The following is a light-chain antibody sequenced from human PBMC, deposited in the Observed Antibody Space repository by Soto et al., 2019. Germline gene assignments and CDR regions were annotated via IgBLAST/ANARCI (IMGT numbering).Light chain of an antibody. V-gene: IGKV3-15*01. CDR2: DTA. J-gene: IGKJ5*01. Sequence: EIVMTQSPVTLSVSPGERATLSCRASESVSGNLAWYQQKPGQAPRLLIYDTASRATAIPARFSGSGSGTEFTLTISSLQYEDLAVYYCQQYSQWPTFGQGTRLEIK. CDR3: QQYSQWPT. CDR1: ESVSGN.